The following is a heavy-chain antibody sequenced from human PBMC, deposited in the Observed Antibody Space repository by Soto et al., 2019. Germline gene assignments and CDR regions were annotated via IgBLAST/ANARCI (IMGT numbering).Heavy chain of an antibody. V-gene: IGHV3-30*18. CDR3: AKGPAGGDTHRSADY. CDR2: IRNDRSNE. CDR1: GFTFSNYG. J-gene: IGHJ4*02. Sequence: GSLRLSCAASGFTFSNYGMHWVRQAPGKGLEWVAVIRNDRSNEYYADSVKGRFTISRDNPKHTLYLQMNSLRAEDTAVYYCAKGPAGGDTHRSADYWGQGALVTVSS. D-gene: IGHD3-16*01.